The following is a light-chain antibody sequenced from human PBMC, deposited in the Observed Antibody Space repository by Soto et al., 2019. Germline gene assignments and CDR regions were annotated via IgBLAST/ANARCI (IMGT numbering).Light chain of an antibody. CDR1: SGSIASGY. CDR2: EDN. CDR3: QSYHSSTPYV. J-gene: IGLJ1*01. V-gene: IGLV6-57*03. Sequence: NFMLTQPHSVSESPGKTVTISCTRSSGSIASGYVQWYQQRPGSAPTTVLYEDNQRPSGVPDRFSGSIDTSSNSASLTISGLKTEDEADYYCQSYHSSTPYVFGTGTKLTVL.